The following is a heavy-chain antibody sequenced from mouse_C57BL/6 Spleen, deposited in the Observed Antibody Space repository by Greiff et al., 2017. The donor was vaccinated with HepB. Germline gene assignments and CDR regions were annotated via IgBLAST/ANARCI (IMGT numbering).Heavy chain of an antibody. V-gene: IGHV1-42*01. J-gene: IGHJ2*01. CDR2: INPSTGGT. CDR1: GYSFTGYY. D-gene: IGHD4-1*01. CDR3: ATNWDSFDY. Sequence: VQLQQSGPELVKPGASVKISCKASGYSFTGYYMNWVKQSPEKSLEWIGEINPSTGGTTYNQKFKAKATLTVDKSSSTAYMQLKSLTSEDSAVYYCATNWDSFDYWGQVTTLTVSS.